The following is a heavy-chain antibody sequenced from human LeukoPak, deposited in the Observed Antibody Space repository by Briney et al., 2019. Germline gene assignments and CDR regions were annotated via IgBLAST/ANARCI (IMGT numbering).Heavy chain of an antibody. Sequence: ASVKVSCKASGYTFTGYYMHWVRQAPGQGLEWMGWINPNSGGTNYAQKFQGRVTMTRDTSISTAYMELSRLRSDDTAVYYCARGPRGYCSSTSCYNDYWGQGTLVTVSS. CDR3: ARGPRGYCSSTSCYNDY. CDR1: GYTFTGYY. J-gene: IGHJ4*02. D-gene: IGHD2-2*02. V-gene: IGHV1-2*02. CDR2: INPNSGGT.